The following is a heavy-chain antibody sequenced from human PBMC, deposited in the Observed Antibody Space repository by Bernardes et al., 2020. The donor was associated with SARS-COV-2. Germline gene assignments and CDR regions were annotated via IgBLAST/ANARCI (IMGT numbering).Heavy chain of an antibody. V-gene: IGHV5-51*01. CDR2: IYLGDSDI. Sequence: GAFLKTSGKGSGYGVTRYWIAWVRPGHGKGLEWMGIIYLGDSDIRYSPSFQGQVTISADKSISTAYLQWSSLKASDTAMYYCARLRSTGWAMDVWGQGTTVTVSS. CDR3: ARLRSTGWAMDV. CDR1: GYGVTRYW. J-gene: IGHJ6*02. D-gene: IGHD6-19*01.